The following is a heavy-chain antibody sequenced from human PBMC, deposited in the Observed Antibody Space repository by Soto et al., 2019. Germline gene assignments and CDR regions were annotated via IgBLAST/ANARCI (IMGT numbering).Heavy chain of an antibody. J-gene: IGHJ5*02. CDR2: IIPIFGTA. CDR3: ASTFGYRSSWYSRALIKFDP. CDR1: GGNFSSYA. V-gene: IGHV1-69*13. Sequence: SVKGACKASGGNFSSYAFSWVRQAPGQGLEWMGGIIPIFGTANYAQKFQGRVTITADESTSTAYMELSSLRSEDTAVYYCASTFGYRSSWYSRALIKFDPWRQGTLVTVSS. D-gene: IGHD6-13*01.